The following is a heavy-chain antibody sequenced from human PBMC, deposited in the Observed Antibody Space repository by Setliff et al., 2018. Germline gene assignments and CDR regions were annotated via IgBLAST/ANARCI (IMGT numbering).Heavy chain of an antibody. V-gene: IGHV4-39*07. CDR3: AGTPMVREVMDFDF. Sequence: KPSETLSLTCSVSGGSISSSNFYWVWIRQPPGKGLEWIGSIYYGGTTHYNPSLRSRVTMSIDTSKNQFSLKLSSATAADTAVYYCAGTPMVREVMDFDFWGQGTLVTVSS. D-gene: IGHD3-10*01. J-gene: IGHJ4*02. CDR2: IYYGGTT. CDR1: GGSISSSNFY.